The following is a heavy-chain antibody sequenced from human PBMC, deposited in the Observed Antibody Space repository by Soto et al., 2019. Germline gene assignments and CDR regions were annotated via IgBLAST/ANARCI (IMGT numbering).Heavy chain of an antibody. J-gene: IGHJ6*03. CDR1: GFTFSSYW. Sequence: PGGSLRLSCAASGFTFSSYWMHWVRQAPGKGLVWVSRINSDGSSTSYADSVKGRFTISRDNAKNTLYLQMNSLRAEDTAVYYCARDIPAGYDFWSGYYASDHNYMDVWGKGTTVTVSS. V-gene: IGHV3-74*01. D-gene: IGHD3-3*01. CDR2: INSDGSST. CDR3: ARDIPAGYDFWSGYYASDHNYMDV.